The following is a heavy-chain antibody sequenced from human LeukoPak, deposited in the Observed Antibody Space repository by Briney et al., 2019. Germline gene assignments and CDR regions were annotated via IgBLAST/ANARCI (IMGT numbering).Heavy chain of an antibody. CDR1: GYSISSGYY. CDR3: ARRPYDFWSGYLRPNWFDP. D-gene: IGHD3-3*01. J-gene: IGHJ5*02. V-gene: IGHV4-38-2*02. CDR2: IYHSGST. Sequence: SETLSLTCTVSGYSISSGYYWGWIRQPPGKGLEWIGSIYHSGSTYYNPSLKSRVTISVDTSKNQFSLKLSSVTAAGTAVYYCARRPYDFWSGYLRPNWFDPWGQGTLVTVSS.